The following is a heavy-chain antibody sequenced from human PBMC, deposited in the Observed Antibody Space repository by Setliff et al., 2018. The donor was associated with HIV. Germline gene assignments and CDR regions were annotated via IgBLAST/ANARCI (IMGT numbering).Heavy chain of an antibody. CDR2: VNHRGTT. Sequence: PSETLSLTCTVSGDSISSDFYWGWIRQPPGKGLEWIGEVNHRGTTNYSPSLKSRASISADTSKNQFSLRLTSVTAADTATYFCARAQIAARRPFDSWGQGTLVTVSS. J-gene: IGHJ4*02. D-gene: IGHD6-6*01. V-gene: IGHV4-38-2*02. CDR1: GDSISSDFY. CDR3: ARAQIAARRPFDS.